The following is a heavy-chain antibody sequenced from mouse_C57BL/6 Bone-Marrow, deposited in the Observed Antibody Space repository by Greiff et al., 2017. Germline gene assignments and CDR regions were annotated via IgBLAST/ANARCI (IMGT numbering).Heavy chain of an antibody. J-gene: IGHJ4*01. D-gene: IGHD2-1*01. CDR2: IYPRDGST. CDR3: ARGDYGNYDAMDY. V-gene: IGHV1-85*01. CDR1: GYTFTSYD. Sequence: QVQLQQSGPELVKPGASVKLSCKASGYTFTSYDINWVKQRPGQGLEWIGWIYPRDGSTKYNEKFKGQATLTVDTSSSTASVELHSLTSEDSAVYFCARGDYGNYDAMDYWGQGTSVTVSS.